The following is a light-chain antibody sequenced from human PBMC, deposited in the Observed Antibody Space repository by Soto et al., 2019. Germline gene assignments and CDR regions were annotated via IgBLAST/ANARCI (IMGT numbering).Light chain of an antibody. Sequence: EIVMTQSPATLSVSPGDTATLSCRASQSVSSNLAWYQQKPGQAPRLLIYGASSRATGTPARFSGSGSGTEFTLTISSLQSEDFAVYYCQQYNSWPLTFGGRTKVEIK. CDR2: GAS. J-gene: IGKJ4*01. V-gene: IGKV3D-15*01. CDR1: QSVSSN. CDR3: QQYNSWPLT.